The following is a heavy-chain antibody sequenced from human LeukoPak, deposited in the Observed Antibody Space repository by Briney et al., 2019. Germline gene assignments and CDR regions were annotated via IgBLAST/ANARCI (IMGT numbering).Heavy chain of an antibody. Sequence: PGGSLRLSCAASGFTFSSYAMSWVRQAPGKGLEWVSTFSGSGGSTYYADSVKGRFTISRDNSKNTLYLQMNSLRAEDTAVYYCAKDRGRKWIRITPYYYYYMDVWGKGTTVTVSS. V-gene: IGHV3-23*01. CDR1: GFTFSSYA. J-gene: IGHJ6*03. CDR3: AKDRGRKWIRITPYYYYYMDV. D-gene: IGHD5-18*01. CDR2: FSGSGGST.